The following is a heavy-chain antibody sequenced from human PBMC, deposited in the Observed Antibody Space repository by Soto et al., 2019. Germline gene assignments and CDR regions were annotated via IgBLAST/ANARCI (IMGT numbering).Heavy chain of an antibody. CDR1: GDSISSTY. V-gene: IGHV4-4*07. CDR2: IYSSGSN. Sequence: SETLSLTCTVSGDSISSTYWSWVRQPAGRGLEWIGRIYSSGSNNYNPSLESRVTMSVDTSKNQFSLTLRSVTAADTAVYFCARGYESGYTFGHDLWGPGTLVTVSS. D-gene: IGHD3-3*01. CDR3: ARGYESGYTFGHDL. J-gene: IGHJ5*02.